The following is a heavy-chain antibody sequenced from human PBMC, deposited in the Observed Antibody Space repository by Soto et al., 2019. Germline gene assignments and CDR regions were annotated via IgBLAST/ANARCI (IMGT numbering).Heavy chain of an antibody. J-gene: IGHJ6*03. CDR3: ARDSPYCSSTSCYPGGDYYYYYMDV. V-gene: IGHV3-21*01. Sequence: GGSLRLSCAASGFTFSSYSINWVRQAPGKGLEWVSSISSSSSYIYYADSVKGRFTISRDNAKNSLYLQMNSLRAEDTAVYYCARDSPYCSSTSCYPGGDYYYYYMDVWGKGTTVTVSS. CDR2: ISSSSSYI. D-gene: IGHD2-2*01. CDR1: GFTFSSYS.